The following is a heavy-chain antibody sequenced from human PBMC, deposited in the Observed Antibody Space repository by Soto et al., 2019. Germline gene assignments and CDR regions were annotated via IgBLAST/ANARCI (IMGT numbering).Heavy chain of an antibody. J-gene: IGHJ6*02. Sequence: PGGTLRLSCAASGFTFSSYAMSWVRQAPGKGLEWVSAISGSGGSTYYADSVKGRITISRGNTKNTLYLQMNSLSAEDTAVYYCAKELGVITIFVLFITHQTLYGTDVWGQGTTATVSS. CDR1: GFTFSSYA. CDR2: ISGSGGST. CDR3: AKELGVITIFVLFITHQTLYGTDV. V-gene: IGHV3-23*01. D-gene: IGHD3-3*01.